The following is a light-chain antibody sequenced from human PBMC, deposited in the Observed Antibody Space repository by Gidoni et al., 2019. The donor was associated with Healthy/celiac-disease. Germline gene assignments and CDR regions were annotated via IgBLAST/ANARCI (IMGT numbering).Light chain of an antibody. CDR1: QGISSY. CDR3: QQLNSYPRFP. Sequence: DIQLTQSPSFLSASVGDRVTITCRASQGISSYLAWYQQKPGKAPKLLIYAASTLQSGVPSRFSGSGSGTEFTLTISSLQPEDFATYYCQQLNSYPRFPFGPXTKVDIK. J-gene: IGKJ3*01. V-gene: IGKV1-9*01. CDR2: AAS.